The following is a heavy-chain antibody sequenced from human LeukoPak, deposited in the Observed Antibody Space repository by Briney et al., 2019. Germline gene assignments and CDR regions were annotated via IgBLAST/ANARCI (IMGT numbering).Heavy chain of an antibody. Sequence: GGALILSCASSGFTGISNYMSWVRQSPGKGLEWVSVIYSGGNTYYADSVKGRFTISRDNSKNTLYLQMNSQRAEDTAVYYCAREYCSGGSCYTDYWGQGTLVTVSS. J-gene: IGHJ4*02. CDR3: AREYCSGGSCYTDY. CDR1: GFTGISNY. D-gene: IGHD2-15*01. CDR2: IYSGGNT. V-gene: IGHV3-66*01.